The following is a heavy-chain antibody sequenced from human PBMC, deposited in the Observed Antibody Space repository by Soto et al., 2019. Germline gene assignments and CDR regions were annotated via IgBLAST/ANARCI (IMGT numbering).Heavy chain of an antibody. Sequence: TGGSLRLSCAASGFTFSSYSMNWVRQAPGKGLEWVSSISSSSSYIYYADSVKGRFTISRDNAKNSLYLQMNSLRAEDTAVYYCARDYLVVPHRVIDYWGQGTLVTVSS. J-gene: IGHJ4*02. V-gene: IGHV3-21*01. D-gene: IGHD2-2*01. CDR2: ISSSSSYI. CDR1: GFTFSSYS. CDR3: ARDYLVVPHRVIDY.